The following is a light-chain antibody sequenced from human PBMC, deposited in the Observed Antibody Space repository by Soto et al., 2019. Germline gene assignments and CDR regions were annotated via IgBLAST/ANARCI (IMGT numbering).Light chain of an antibody. V-gene: IGLV2-8*01. CDR2: EVS. J-gene: IGLJ2*01. CDR1: SSDVGGYNY. CDR3: SSYAGSNNVV. Sequence: QSVLTQPPSASGSPGQSVTISCTGTSSDVGGYNYVSWYQQYPGKAPKVMIYEVSKRPSGVPGRFSGSKSGNTASLTVSGLQAEDEADYYCSSYAGSNNVVFGGGTKLTVL.